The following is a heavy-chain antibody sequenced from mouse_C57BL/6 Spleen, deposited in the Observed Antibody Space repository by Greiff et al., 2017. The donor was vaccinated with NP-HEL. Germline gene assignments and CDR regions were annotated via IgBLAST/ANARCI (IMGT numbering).Heavy chain of an antibody. CDR3: ARSTPRAMDY. Sequence: EVKLVESGGGLVQPGGSLKLSCAASGFTFSDYYMYWVRQTPEKRLEWVAYISNGGGSTYYPDTVKGRFTISRDNAKNTLYLQMSRLKSEDTAMYYCARSTPRAMDYWGQGTSVTVSS. CDR2: ISNGGGST. V-gene: IGHV5-12*01. J-gene: IGHJ4*01. D-gene: IGHD2-1*01. CDR1: GFTFSDYY.